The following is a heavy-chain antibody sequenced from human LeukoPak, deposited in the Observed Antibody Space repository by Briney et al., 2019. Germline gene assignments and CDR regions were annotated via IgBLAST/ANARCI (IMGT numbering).Heavy chain of an antibody. Sequence: ASVKVSCKASGYTFTSYYMHWVRQAPGQGLEWMGIINPSGGSTSYAQKFQGRVTITRDTSTSTVYMELSSLRSEDTAVYYCARGGVSEKDYGGNSDYWGQGTLVTVSS. V-gene: IGHV1-46*01. J-gene: IGHJ4*02. CDR1: GYTFTSYY. D-gene: IGHD4-23*01. CDR3: ARGGVSEKDYGGNSDY. CDR2: INPSGGST.